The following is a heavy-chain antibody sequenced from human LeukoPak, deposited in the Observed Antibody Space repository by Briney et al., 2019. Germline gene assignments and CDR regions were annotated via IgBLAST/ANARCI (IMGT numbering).Heavy chain of an antibody. CDR2: IIPIFGTA. D-gene: IGHD7-27*01. J-gene: IGHJ4*02. CDR3: ARQNWGNFDY. V-gene: IGHV1-69*05. Sequence: SVKVSCKASGGTFSSYAISWVRQAPGQGLERMRGIIPIFGTANYAQKFQGRVTITTDESTSTAYMELSSLRSEDTAVYYCARQNWGNFDYWGQGTLVTVSS. CDR1: GGTFSSYA.